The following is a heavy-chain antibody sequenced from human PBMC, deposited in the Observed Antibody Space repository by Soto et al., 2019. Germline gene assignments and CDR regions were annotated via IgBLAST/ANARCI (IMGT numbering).Heavy chain of an antibody. V-gene: IGHV3-15*07. CDR1: GFTFSNAW. J-gene: IGHJ6*02. CDR3: TTQIEDGDNYYYGMDV. CDR2: IKSKTDGGTT. Sequence: EVQLVESGGGLVKPGGSLRLSCAASGFTFSNAWMNWVRQAPGKGLEWVGRIKSKTDGGTTDYAAPGKGRFTISRDDSKNTLYLQMNSLKTEDTAVYYCTTQIEDGDNYYYGMDVWGQGTTVTVSS. D-gene: IGHD4-17*01.